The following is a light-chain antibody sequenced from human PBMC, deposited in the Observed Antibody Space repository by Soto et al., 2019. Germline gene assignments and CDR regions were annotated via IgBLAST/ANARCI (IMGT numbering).Light chain of an antibody. V-gene: IGKV4-1*01. CDR2: WAS. CDR1: QSVLSSSNNKNY. J-gene: IGKJ1*01. Sequence: DIVMTHTPDSLAVSLSDITTINCKSSQSVLSSSNNKNYLTWYQQKLGQPPRLLIYWASTRETGVPDRFIGSGSVTESTLTINSLQAEDVAVYYCHHYYTTPWPFGQGTKVQI. CDR3: HHYYTTPWP.